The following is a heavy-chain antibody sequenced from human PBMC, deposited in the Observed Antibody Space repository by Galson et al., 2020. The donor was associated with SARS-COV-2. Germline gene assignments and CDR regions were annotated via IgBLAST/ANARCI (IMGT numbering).Heavy chain of an antibody. CDR2: TRNKDGGYTT. Sequence: GESLKISCVASGFTFSDHHMDWVRQAPGKGLEWLGRTRNKDGGYTTQYAASVTGRFTISRDVSKNSLYLQMNSLKTDDTAVYHCVRAVPYDSGSDGGQGTLVTVSS. V-gene: IGHV3-72*01. CDR1: GFTFSDHH. D-gene: IGHD3-10*01. CDR3: VRAVPYDSGSD. J-gene: IGHJ4*02.